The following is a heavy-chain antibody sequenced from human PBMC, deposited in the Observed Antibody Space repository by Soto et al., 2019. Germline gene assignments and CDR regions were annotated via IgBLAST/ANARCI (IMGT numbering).Heavy chain of an antibody. Sequence: ASVKVSCKASGYTFTSYYMHLVRQALGQGLEWMGIINPSGGSTSYAQKFQGRVTMTRDTSTSTAYMELSSLRSEDTAMYYCAGLVTLAGADAFDIWGQGTMVTVSS. CDR2: INPSGGST. CDR1: GYTFTSYY. V-gene: IGHV1-46*01. CDR3: AGLVTLAGADAFDI. D-gene: IGHD1-26*01. J-gene: IGHJ3*02.